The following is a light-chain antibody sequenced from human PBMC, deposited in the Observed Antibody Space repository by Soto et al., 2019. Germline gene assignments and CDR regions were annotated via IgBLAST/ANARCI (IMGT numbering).Light chain of an antibody. V-gene: IGKV3-20*01. CDR2: GAS. J-gene: IGKJ4*01. CDR1: QSVSCSY. CDR3: QHYGSSPRA. Sequence: EIVLTQSPGTLSLSPGEKITLSCKASQSVSCSYLAWYQQKPGQAPRLLIYGASSRATGIPDRFSGSGSGTDFTLTISRLEPEDFAVYYCQHYGSSPRAFGGGTKVDIK.